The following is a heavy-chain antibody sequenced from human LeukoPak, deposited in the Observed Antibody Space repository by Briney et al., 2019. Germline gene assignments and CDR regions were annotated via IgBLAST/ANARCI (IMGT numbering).Heavy chain of an antibody. D-gene: IGHD1-7*01. CDR1: GGSFSGYY. CDR2: INHSGST. Sequence: SETLSLTCAVYGGSFSGYYWRWIRQPPGKGPEWIGEINHSGSTNYNPSLKSRVTISVDTSKNQFSLELSSVTAADTAVYYCASGVTGTTKLIDYWGQGTLVTVSS. V-gene: IGHV4-34*01. CDR3: ASGVTGTTKLIDY. J-gene: IGHJ4*02.